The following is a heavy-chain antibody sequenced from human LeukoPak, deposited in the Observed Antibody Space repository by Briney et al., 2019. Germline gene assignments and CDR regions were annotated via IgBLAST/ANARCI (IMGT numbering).Heavy chain of an antibody. D-gene: IGHD3-16*01. J-gene: IGHJ5*02. CDR2: INHSGST. V-gene: IGHV4-34*01. CDR1: GGSFSGYY. CDR3: ARAHYGVSYFDP. Sequence: SETLSLTCAVYGGSFSGYYWSWIRQPPGKGLEWIGEINHSGSTNYNPSLKSRVTISVDTSKNQFSLKLSSVTAADTAVYYCARAHYGVSYFDPWGQGTLVTVSS.